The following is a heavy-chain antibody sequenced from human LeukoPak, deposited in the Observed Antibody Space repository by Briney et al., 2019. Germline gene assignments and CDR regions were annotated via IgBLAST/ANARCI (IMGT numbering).Heavy chain of an antibody. CDR2: IQHSLT. CDR1: GGSISSGIYS. Sequence: SETLSLTCTVSGGSISSGIYSWSWIRQPPGKGLEWIGYIQHSLTSYNPSLKSRVTISVDRSKNQFSLKVSSVTAVDTAVYYCATLMTTGDKFDSWGQGTLVTVSS. CDR3: ATLMTTGDKFDS. V-gene: IGHV4-30-2*01. D-gene: IGHD4-11*01. J-gene: IGHJ4*02.